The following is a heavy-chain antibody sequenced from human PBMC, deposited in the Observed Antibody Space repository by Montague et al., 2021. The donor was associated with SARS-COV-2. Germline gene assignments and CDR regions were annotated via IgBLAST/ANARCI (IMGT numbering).Heavy chain of an antibody. CDR3: VRGGTMTVVVFDY. V-gene: IGHV4-4*02. CDR2: IFRSGDS. CDR1: GDSISNSNW. J-gene: IGHJ4*02. D-gene: IGHD3-22*01. Sequence: SETLSLTCTVSGDSISNSNWWTWVRQSPGRGLEWIGEIFRSGDSXYNPSLRSQVTMSVDMSRSQVSLSLSNVTAADTAIYYCVRGGTMTVVVFDYWGQGTLVTVSA.